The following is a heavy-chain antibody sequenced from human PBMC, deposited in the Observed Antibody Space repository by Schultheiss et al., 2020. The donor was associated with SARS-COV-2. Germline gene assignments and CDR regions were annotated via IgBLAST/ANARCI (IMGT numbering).Heavy chain of an antibody. CDR3: ARDNGDLRYYYYGMDV. CDR2: ISSNGGST. Sequence: GGSLRLSCSASGFTFSSYAMHWVRQAPGKGLEYVSAISSNGGSTYYADSVKGRFTISRDNSKNTLYLQMNSLRAEDTAVYYCARDNGDLRYYYYGMDVWGQGTTVTVSS. V-gene: IGHV3-64*04. CDR1: GFTFSSYA. J-gene: IGHJ6*02. D-gene: IGHD4-17*01.